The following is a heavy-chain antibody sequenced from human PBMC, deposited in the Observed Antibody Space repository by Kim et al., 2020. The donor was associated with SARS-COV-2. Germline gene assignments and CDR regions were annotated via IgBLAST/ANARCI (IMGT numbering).Heavy chain of an antibody. D-gene: IGHD3-10*01. V-gene: IGHV4-31*03. CDR3: ARDSRHYYYGSGSYYI. CDR2: IYYSGST. CDR1: GGSISSGGYY. Sequence: SETLSLTCTVSGGSISSGGYYWSWIRQHPGKGLEWIGYIYYSGSTYYNPSLKSRVTISVDTSKNQFSLKLSSVTAADTAVYYCARDSRHYYYGSGSYYIWGQGTLVTVSS. J-gene: IGHJ4*02.